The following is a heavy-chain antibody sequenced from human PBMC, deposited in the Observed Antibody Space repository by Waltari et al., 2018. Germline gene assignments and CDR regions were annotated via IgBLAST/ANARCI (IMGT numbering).Heavy chain of an antibody. Sequence: QVPLQQSGLGLVKPSQTLPLTCAPSAHSPFTTSVAWNWIRPSPARGLEWLGRTYYRSQWRNDYALSVKGRITVNPDTSKNHFSLQLDSMTPDDTAVYYCARGKFTAFDIWGQGTMVTVSS. CDR2: TYYRSQWRN. CDR3: ARGKFTAFDI. J-gene: IGHJ3*02. V-gene: IGHV6-1*01. CDR1: AHSPFTTSVA.